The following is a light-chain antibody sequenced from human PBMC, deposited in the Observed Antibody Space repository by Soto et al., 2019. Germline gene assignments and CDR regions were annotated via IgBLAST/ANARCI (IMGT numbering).Light chain of an antibody. J-gene: IGKJ4*01. CDR3: LQLNSYPLT. CDR1: QGVSSY. V-gene: IGKV1-9*01. Sequence: IQLTKSPSSLSASVGDRVTITCRASQGVSSYLAWYQQKPGKAPKLLIYGASTLYTGVPSRFSGSGSGTGFTLTISSLQPEDFATYYCLQLNSYPLTFGGGTTVEI. CDR2: GAS.